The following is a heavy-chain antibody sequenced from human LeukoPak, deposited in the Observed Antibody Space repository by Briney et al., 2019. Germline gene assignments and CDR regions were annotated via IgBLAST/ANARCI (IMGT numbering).Heavy chain of an antibody. V-gene: IGHV4-31*03. D-gene: IGHD6-19*01. J-gene: IGHJ4*02. CDR3: ARQDSGWYAGPFTDY. CDR1: GGSISSGGYY. Sequence: SETLSLTCTVSGGSISSGGYYWSWIRQHPGKGLEWIGYIYYSGSTYYNPSLKSRVTISVDTSKNQFSLKLSSVTAADTAVYYCARQDSGWYAGPFTDYWGQGTLVTVSS. CDR2: IYYSGST.